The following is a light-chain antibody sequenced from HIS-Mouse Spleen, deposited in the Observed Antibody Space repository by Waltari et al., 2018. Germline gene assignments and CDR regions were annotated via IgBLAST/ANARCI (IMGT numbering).Light chain of an antibody. CDR1: SPNIGSNY. CDR3: AAWDDSLSGYV. CDR2: RNN. V-gene: IGLV1-47*01. J-gene: IGLJ1*01. Sequence: QSVLTQPPSASGTPGQRVTISCSGSSPNIGSNYLYWYQQPPGTAPKLLISRNNQRPSGVPDRFSGSKSGTSASLAISGLRSEDEADYYCAAWDDSLSGYVFGTGTKVTVL.